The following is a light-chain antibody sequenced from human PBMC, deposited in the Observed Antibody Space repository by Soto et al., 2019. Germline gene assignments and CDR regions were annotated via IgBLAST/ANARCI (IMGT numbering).Light chain of an antibody. J-gene: IGKJ1*01. CDR2: GAS. V-gene: IGKV3-20*01. CDR3: QQYGNSPQT. CDR1: QGINIY. Sequence: GDRVTITCLASQGINIYLAWYQQKPGQAPRLLIYGASSRATGIPNRFSGSGSGTDFTLTISRLEPEDFAVYYCQQYGNSPQTFGQGTKVDI.